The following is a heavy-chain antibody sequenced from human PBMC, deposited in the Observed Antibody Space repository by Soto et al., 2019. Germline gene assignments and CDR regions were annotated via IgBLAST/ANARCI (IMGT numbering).Heavy chain of an antibody. CDR1: GFSFSDYF. CDR3: ARSPRNYYALGSYSYFRH. Sequence: GASVKVSCKASGFSFSDYFMHWVRQATGQGLEWMGWMNPNNGNTDYAPKFQGRVTMTMNTSIGTAYMELSSLRSEDTAVYYCARSPRNYYALGSYSYFRHWGQGTLFTVSS. V-gene: IGHV1-8*02. D-gene: IGHD3-10*01. J-gene: IGHJ1*01. CDR2: MNPNNGNT.